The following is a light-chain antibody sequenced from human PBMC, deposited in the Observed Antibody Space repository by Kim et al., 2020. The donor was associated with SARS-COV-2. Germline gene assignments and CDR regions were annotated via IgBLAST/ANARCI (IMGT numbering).Light chain of an antibody. CDR3: QQYGSSPWT. Sequence: SPGERATLSCRASQSVSSSYLAWYQQKPGQAPRLLIYGASSRATGIPDRFSGSGSGTDFTLTISRLEPEDVAGYYCQQYGSSPWTFGQGTKVEIK. CDR2: GAS. CDR1: QSVSSSY. V-gene: IGKV3-20*01. J-gene: IGKJ1*01.